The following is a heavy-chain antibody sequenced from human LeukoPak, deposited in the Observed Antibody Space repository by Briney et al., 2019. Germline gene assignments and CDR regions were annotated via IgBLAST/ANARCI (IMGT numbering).Heavy chain of an antibody. J-gene: IGHJ3*01. D-gene: IGHD1-14*01. CDR1: GFTFGNSW. V-gene: IGHV3-74*01. Sequence: GGSLRLSCAASGFTFGNSWVHWVRQTPGKGLVWVSLINADGSTTSYADSVKGRFTISRDNARNTLSLEMNSLTIEDTAVYYCIVVVEPPDSDGFDVWGQGTMITVSS. CDR2: INADGSTT. CDR3: IVVVEPPDSDGFDV.